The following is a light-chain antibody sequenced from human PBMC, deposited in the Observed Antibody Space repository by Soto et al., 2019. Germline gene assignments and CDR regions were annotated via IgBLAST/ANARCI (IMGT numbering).Light chain of an antibody. CDR3: CSYAGSITR. CDR2: EGS. CDR1: SSDVGSYNL. Sequence: QSALTQPASVSGSPGQSITISCTGTSSDVGSYNLVSWYQQHPGKAPKLMIYEGSKRPSGVSNRFSGSKSGNTASLTISGLQAEDEADYYCCSYAGSITRFGGGTKVTVL. V-gene: IGLV2-23*01. J-gene: IGLJ2*01.